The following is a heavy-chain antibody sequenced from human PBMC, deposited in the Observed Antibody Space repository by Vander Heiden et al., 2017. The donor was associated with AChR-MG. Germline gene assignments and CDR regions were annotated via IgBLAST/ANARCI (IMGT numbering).Heavy chain of an antibody. CDR2: IDWDDDK. J-gene: IGHJ5*02. D-gene: IGHD6-19*01. Sequence: QVTLKESGPALVKPTQTLTLTCTFTGFSLSTRGMRVSWIRQPPGKALEWLARIDWDDDKFYSTALKTRLTISKDTSKNQVVLTMTKMDPVDTATYYCARGAIGWTNWFDPWGQVTLVTVSS. V-gene: IGHV2-70*04. CDR3: ARGAIGWTNWFDP. CDR1: GFSLSTRGMR.